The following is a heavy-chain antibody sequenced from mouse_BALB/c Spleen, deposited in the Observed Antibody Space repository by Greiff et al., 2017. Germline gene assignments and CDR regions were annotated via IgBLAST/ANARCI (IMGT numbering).Heavy chain of an antibody. J-gene: IGHJ3*01. CDR1: GFNIKDTY. CDR2: IDPANGNT. V-gene: IGHV14-3*02. D-gene: IGHD1-1*01. Sequence: EVQLHQSGAELVKPGASVKLSCTASGFNIKDTYMHWVKQRPEQGLEWIGRIDPANGNTKYDPKFQGKATITADTSSNTAYLQLSSLTSEDTAVYYCARDYYGRPFAYWGQGTLVTVSA. CDR3: ARDYYGRPFAY.